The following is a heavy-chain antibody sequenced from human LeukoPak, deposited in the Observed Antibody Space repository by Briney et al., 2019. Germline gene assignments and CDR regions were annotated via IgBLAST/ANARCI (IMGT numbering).Heavy chain of an antibody. CDR3: ARSRAAAMVTNYYYYYMDV. J-gene: IGHJ6*03. V-gene: IGHV1-46*01. Sequence: GASVKVSCKASGYTFTSYYMHWVRQAPGQGLEWMGIINPSGGSTSYAQKFQGRVTMTRDTSTSTVYMELSSLRSEDTAVYYCARSRAAAMVTNYYYYYMDVWGKGTTVTVSS. CDR1: GYTFTSYY. D-gene: IGHD5-18*01. CDR2: INPSGGST.